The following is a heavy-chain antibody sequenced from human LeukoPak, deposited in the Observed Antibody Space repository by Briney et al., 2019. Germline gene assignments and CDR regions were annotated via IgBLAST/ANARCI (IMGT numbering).Heavy chain of an antibody. CDR1: GFTVSSNY. CDR2: IYSGIST. J-gene: IGHJ4*02. V-gene: IGHV3-66*01. CDR3: ARERGSNWYYFDY. Sequence: GGSLRLSCAASGFTVSSNYMSWVRQAPGKGLEWVSVIYSGISTYYTDSVKGRFTISRDNSKNTLYLQMNSLRAEDTAVYYCARERGSNWYYFDYWGQGTLVTVSS. D-gene: IGHD6-13*01.